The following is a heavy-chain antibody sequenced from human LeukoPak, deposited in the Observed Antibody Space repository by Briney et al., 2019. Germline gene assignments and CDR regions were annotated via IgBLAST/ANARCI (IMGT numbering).Heavy chain of an antibody. CDR3: TRQIGSGWFN. V-gene: IGHV3-73*01. D-gene: IGHD6-19*01. Sequence: GGSLRLSCAASGFIFSGSAMHWVRQASGKGLEWVGRIRNKANSYATAYAASVKGRFTISRDDSKNTAYLQMNSLKTEDTAVYSCTRQIGSGWFNWGQGTLVTVSS. J-gene: IGHJ4*02. CDR1: GFIFSGSA. CDR2: IRNKANSYAT.